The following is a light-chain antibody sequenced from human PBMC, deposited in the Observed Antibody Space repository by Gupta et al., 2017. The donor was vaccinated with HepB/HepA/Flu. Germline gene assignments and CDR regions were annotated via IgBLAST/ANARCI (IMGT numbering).Light chain of an antibody. CDR2: WAS. Sequence: DIVMTQSPDSLAVSLGERATINCKSSQSVLYSSNNKNYLAWYQQKPGQPPKLLIYWASNRESGVTDRFSGSGYGTDFTLTSSSRQDEDVEVYYGQQYYSTHIFGQGTXLEIK. V-gene: IGKV4-1*01. CDR1: QSVLYSSNNKNY. CDR3: QQYYSTHI. J-gene: IGKJ2*01.